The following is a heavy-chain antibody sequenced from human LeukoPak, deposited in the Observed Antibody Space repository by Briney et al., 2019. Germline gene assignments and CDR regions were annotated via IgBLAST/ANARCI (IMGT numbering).Heavy chain of an antibody. J-gene: IGHJ3*02. CDR2: INHSGST. D-gene: IGHD2-15*01. CDR3: AREGRLGYCSGGSCYIAFDI. Sequence: SETLSLTCAVYGGSFSGYYWSWICQPPGKELEWIGEINHSGSTNYNPSLKSRVTISVDTSKNQFSLKLTSVTAADTAVYFCAREGRLGYCSGGSCYIAFDIWGHGTMVTVSS. V-gene: IGHV4-34*01. CDR1: GGSFSGYY.